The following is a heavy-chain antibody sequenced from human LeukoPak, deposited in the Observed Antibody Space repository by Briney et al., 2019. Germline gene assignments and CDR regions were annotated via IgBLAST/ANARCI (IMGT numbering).Heavy chain of an antibody. J-gene: IGHJ6*02. CDR1: GYTLTELS. Sequence: GGSVKVSCKVSGYTLTELSMHWVRQAPGKGLEWMGGFDPEDGETIYAQKFQGRVTMTEDTSTDTAYMELSSLRSEDTAVYYCTRGGLQDFDYYGMDVWGQGTTVTVSS. D-gene: IGHD3-16*01. CDR2: FDPEDGET. V-gene: IGHV1-24*01. CDR3: TRGGLQDFDYYGMDV.